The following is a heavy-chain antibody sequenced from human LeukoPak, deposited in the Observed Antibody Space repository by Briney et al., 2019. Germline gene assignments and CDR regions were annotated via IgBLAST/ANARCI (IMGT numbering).Heavy chain of an antibody. D-gene: IGHD3-22*01. CDR3: ARDSTQYYYDSSGPGDWFDP. V-gene: IGHV1-69*13. Sequence: ASVKVSCKASGGTFSSYAISWVRQAPGQGLEWMGGISPIFGTANYAQKFQGRVTITADESTSTAYMELSSLRSEDTAVYYCARDSTQYYYDSSGPGDWFDPWGQGTLVTVSS. CDR2: ISPIFGTA. J-gene: IGHJ5*02. CDR1: GGTFSSYA.